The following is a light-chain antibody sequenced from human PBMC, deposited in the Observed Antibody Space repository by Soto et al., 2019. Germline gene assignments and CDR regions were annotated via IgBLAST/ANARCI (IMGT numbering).Light chain of an antibody. CDR2: GAS. CDR3: QQYGSSPWT. V-gene: IGKV3-20*01. Sequence: EIVLAHSPGTLSLSPGERAALSCRGSQSVSSSYLSWYQHKPGQAPRLLIYGASSRATGIPDRFSGSGSGTDFTLTISRLEPEDFAVYYCQQYGSSPWTFGQGTKVDIK. J-gene: IGKJ1*01. CDR1: QSVSSSY.